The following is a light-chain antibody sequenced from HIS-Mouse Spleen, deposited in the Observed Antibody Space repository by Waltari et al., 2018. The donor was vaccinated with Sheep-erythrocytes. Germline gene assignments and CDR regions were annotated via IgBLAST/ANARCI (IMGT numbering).Light chain of an antibody. V-gene: IGLV2-11*01. J-gene: IGLJ1*01. CDR3: CSYAGSYNHV. CDR1: SSDVGGYNY. Sequence: QSALTQPRSVSGSPGQSVTISCTGTSSDVGGYNYVSWYQQHPGKAPKLMISDGSKRTSGVPDRFSGSKSGNTASLPSSGVQAGDEADYFCCSYAGSYNHVFATGTKVTVL. CDR2: DGS.